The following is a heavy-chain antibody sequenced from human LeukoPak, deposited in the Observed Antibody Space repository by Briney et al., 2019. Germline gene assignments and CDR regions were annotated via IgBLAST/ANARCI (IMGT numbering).Heavy chain of an antibody. D-gene: IGHD4-23*01. Sequence: PPETLSLTCTVSGGSISSYYWRWIRQPPGKGLEWIGYIYYSGSTNYNPSRKSRVTISVDTSKNQFSLKLSSVTAADTAVYYCARVQAYGGKGYFDYWGQGTLVTVSS. CDR3: ARVQAYGGKGYFDY. CDR1: GGSISSYY. V-gene: IGHV4-59*01. J-gene: IGHJ4*02. CDR2: IYYSGST.